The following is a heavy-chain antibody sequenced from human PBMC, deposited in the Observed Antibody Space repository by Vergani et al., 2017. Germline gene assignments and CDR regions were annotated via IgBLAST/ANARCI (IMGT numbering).Heavy chain of an antibody. CDR3: VKEHPDFDE. V-gene: IGHV3-30*02. Sequence: QVQLVESGGGVVQPGESLSLSCAASGFPFRTYGMHWVRQAPGKGLEWMAFIQKDGIDKFYADSVRGRFTIAKDISKNTLHLEMNSLSAEDTALYHCVKEHPDFDEWGRGTLVSVS. CDR2: IQKDGIDK. J-gene: IGHJ4*02. CDR1: GFPFRTYG.